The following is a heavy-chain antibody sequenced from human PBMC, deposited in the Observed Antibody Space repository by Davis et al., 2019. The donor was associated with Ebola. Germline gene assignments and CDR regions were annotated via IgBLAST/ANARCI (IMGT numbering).Heavy chain of an antibody. CDR3: AKDSLPTYYDFWSGHNWFDP. D-gene: IGHD3-3*01. V-gene: IGHV3-66*01. CDR1: GFTVSSNY. J-gene: IGHJ5*02. CDR2: IYSGGST. Sequence: GGSLRLSCAASGFTVSSNYMSWVRQAPGKGLEWVSVIYSGGSTYYADSVKGRFTISRDNSKNTLYLQMNSLRAEDTAVYYCAKDSLPTYYDFWSGHNWFDPWGQGTLVTVSS.